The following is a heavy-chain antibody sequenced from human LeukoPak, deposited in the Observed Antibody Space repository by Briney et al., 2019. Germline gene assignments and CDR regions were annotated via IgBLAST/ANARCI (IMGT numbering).Heavy chain of an antibody. Sequence: SETLSLTCTVSGGSFSSGSYYWSWIRQPPGKGLEWIGYIYYSGNTNQNPSLKSRVTISVDTSKNQFSLKLSSVTAADTAIYYCARENPSGYYNRPIDYWGQGTLVTVSS. D-gene: IGHD3-22*01. CDR1: GGSFSSGSYY. CDR2: IYYSGNT. V-gene: IGHV4-61*01. J-gene: IGHJ4*02. CDR3: ARENPSGYYNRPIDY.